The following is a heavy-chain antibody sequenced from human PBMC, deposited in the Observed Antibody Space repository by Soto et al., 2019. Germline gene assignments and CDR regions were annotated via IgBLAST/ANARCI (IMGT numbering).Heavy chain of an antibody. V-gene: IGHV4-39*01. CDR1: GGSISSSSYY. Sequence: PSETLSLTCTVSGGSISSSSYYWGWIRQPPGKGLEWIGSIYYSGSTYYNPSLKSRVTISVDTSKNQISLKLSSVTAADTVVYYCARLKRDRRGVGNWFDPWGQGTLVTVSS. D-gene: IGHD3-10*01. CDR3: ARLKRDRRGVGNWFDP. CDR2: IYYSGST. J-gene: IGHJ5*02.